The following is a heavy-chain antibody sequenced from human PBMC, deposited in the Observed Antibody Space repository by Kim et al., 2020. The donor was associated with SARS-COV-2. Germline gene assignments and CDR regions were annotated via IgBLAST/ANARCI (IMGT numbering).Heavy chain of an antibody. CDR3: ARDGLDVWGNWFDP. D-gene: IGHD3-16*01. V-gene: IGHV4-31*02. J-gene: IGHJ5*02. Sequence: NPSLKSRVTISVDTSKNQFSLKLSSVTAADTAVYYCARDGLDVWGNWFDPWGQGTLVTVSS.